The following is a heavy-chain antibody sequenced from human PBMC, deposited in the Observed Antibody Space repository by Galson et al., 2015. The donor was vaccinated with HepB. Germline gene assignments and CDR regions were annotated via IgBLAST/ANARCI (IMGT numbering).Heavy chain of an antibody. CDR1: GFSLSTSGMC. V-gene: IGHV2-70*11. CDR2: IDWDDDK. Sequence: PALVKPTQTLTLTCTFSGFSLSTSGMCVSWIRQPPGKALEWLARIDWDDDKYYSTSLKTRLTISKDTSKNQVVLTMTNMDPVDTATYYCARTYSSGSHGVYYFDYWGQGTLVTASS. D-gene: IGHD6-19*01. J-gene: IGHJ4*02. CDR3: ARTYSSGSHGVYYFDY.